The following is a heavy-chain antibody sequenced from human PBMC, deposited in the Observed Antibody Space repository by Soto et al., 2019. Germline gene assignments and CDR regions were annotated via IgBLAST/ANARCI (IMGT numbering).Heavy chain of an antibody. CDR1: GYSFTSYW. V-gene: IGHV5-10-1*01. CDR3: AGLYYYDSSGSLHDAFDI. Sequence: PGESLKISCKGSGYSFTSYWISWVRQMPGKGLEWMGRIDPSDSYTNYSPSFQGHVTISADKSISTAYLQWSSLKASDTAMYYCAGLYYYDSSGSLHDAFDIWRQGTMVTVSS. J-gene: IGHJ3*02. CDR2: IDPSDSYT. D-gene: IGHD3-22*01.